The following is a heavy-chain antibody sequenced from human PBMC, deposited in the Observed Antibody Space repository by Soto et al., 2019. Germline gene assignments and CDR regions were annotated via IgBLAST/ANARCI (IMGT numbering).Heavy chain of an antibody. Sequence: GGSLRLSCAASGFTFSNAWMNWVRQAPGKGLEWVGRIKSKTDGGTTDYAAPVKGRFTISRDDSKNTLYLQMNSLKTEDTAVYYCTTGRGPRRGSYYGYYFDYWGQGTLVTVSS. J-gene: IGHJ4*02. CDR1: GFTFSNAW. CDR3: TTGRGPRRGSYYGYYFDY. CDR2: IKSKTDGGTT. V-gene: IGHV3-15*07. D-gene: IGHD1-26*01.